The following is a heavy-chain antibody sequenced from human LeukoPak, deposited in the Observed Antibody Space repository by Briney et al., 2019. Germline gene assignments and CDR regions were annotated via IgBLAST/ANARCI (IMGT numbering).Heavy chain of an antibody. CDR1: GFTFSSYG. Sequence: GGSLRLSCAASGFTFSSYGMHWVRQAPDKGLEWVAIIWYDGSRKYYADSVKGRFTISRDNSKNTLYLQMNSLRAEDTAVYYCARVGGQTNWFDPWGQGTLVTVSS. V-gene: IGHV3-33*01. CDR2: IWYDGSRK. D-gene: IGHD3-16*01. J-gene: IGHJ5*02. CDR3: ARVGGQTNWFDP.